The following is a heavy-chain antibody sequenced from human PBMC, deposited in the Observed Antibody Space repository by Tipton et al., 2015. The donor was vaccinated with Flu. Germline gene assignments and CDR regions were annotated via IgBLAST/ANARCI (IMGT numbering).Heavy chain of an antibody. CDR3: ARERRGGWPFYDAFDF. Sequence: TLSLTCTVSGGSISRGSYYYNWIRQPAGEGLEWIGRIYTNANTNYKASLKSRVTMSVDLFKNQISLRLSSVTAADTAVYYCARERRGGWPFYDAFDFWGQGTTVTVSS. CDR1: GGSISRGSYY. D-gene: IGHD6-19*01. J-gene: IGHJ3*01. CDR2: IYTNANT. V-gene: IGHV4-61*02.